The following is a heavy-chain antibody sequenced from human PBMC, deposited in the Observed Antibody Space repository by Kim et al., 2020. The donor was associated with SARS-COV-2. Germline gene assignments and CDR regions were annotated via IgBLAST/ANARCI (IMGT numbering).Heavy chain of an antibody. CDR1: GGSFSGYY. D-gene: IGHD3-10*01. V-gene: IGHV4-34*01. J-gene: IGHJ6*03. CDR2: INHSGST. Sequence: SETLSLTCAVYGGSFSGYYWSWIRQPPGKGLEWIGEINHSGSTNYNPSLKSRVTISVDTSKNQFSLKLSSVTASDTAVYYCARGLRYYYGSVSQGIRAGSDYYYYYMDVWGKGTTVTVSS. CDR3: ARGLRYYYGSVSQGIRAGSDYYYYYMDV.